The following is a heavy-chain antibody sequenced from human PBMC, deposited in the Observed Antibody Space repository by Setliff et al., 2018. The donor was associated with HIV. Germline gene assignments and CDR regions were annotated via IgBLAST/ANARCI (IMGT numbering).Heavy chain of an antibody. V-gene: IGHV1-69*13. J-gene: IGHJ5*02. CDR2: IIPIFNTA. Sequence: SVKVSCKASGGTFSLYAINWVRQAPGQGLEWMGGIIPIFNTANYAQKFQGRVTITADGSTSTAYMELSSLGFEDTATYYCARDQATGYEKVWFSWIDPWGRGTLVTVSS. CDR1: GGTFSLYA. D-gene: IGHD5-12*01. CDR3: ARDQATGYEKVWFSWIDP.